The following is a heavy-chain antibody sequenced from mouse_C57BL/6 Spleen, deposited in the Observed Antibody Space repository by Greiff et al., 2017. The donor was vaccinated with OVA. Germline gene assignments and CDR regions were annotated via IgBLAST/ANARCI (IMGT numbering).Heavy chain of an antibody. J-gene: IGHJ1*03. D-gene: IGHD1-1*01. V-gene: IGHV1-52*01. Sequence: VQLQQPGAELVRPGSSVKLSCKASGYTFTGYWMHWVKQRPIQGLEWIGNIDPSDSETHYNQKFKDKATLTVDKSSSTAYMQLSSLTSADSAVYYCARGDYSSSYEGYFEVWGTGTTVTVSS. CDR3: ARGDYSSSYEGYFEV. CDR1: GYTFTGYW. CDR2: IDPSDSET.